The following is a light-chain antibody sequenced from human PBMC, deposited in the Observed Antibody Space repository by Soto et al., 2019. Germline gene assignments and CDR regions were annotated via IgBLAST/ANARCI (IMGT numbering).Light chain of an antibody. J-gene: IGLJ1*01. V-gene: IGLV2-23*02. Sequence: QSVLTQPASVSGSPGQSITISCTGTSSDVGSYNLVSWYQQHPGKAPKVMIYEVSKRPSWVSNRFSGSKFGNTASLTISGLQADDEADYYCCSYAGSSTYVFGTGNKVTVL. CDR3: CSYAGSSTYV. CDR2: EVS. CDR1: SSDVGSYNL.